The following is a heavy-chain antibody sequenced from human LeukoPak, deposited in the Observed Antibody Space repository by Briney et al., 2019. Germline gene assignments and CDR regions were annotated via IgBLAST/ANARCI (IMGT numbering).Heavy chain of an antibody. J-gene: IGHJ4*02. CDR2: ISYDGSNK. CDR3: AKVDLKLVVVPPVAFDY. CDR1: GFTFSSYG. Sequence: GGSLRLSCAASGFTFSSYGMQWVRQAPGKGLEWVAVISYDGSNKYYADSVKGRFTISRDNSKNTLYLQMNSLRAEDTAVYYCAKVDLKLVVVPPVAFDYWGQGTLVTVSS. V-gene: IGHV3-30*18. D-gene: IGHD3-22*01.